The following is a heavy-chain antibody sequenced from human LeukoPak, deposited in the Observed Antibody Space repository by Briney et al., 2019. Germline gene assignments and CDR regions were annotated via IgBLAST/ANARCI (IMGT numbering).Heavy chain of an antibody. V-gene: IGHV3-21*01. CDR3: ARDERVVVVPAAAMRRGWFDP. Sequence: GGSLRLSCAASGFTFSSYSMNWVRQAPGKGLEGVSSISSSSSYIYYADSVKGRFTISRDNAKNSLYLQMNSLRAEDTAVYYCARDERVVVVPAAAMRRGWFDPWGQGTLVTVSS. J-gene: IGHJ5*02. CDR1: GFTFSSYS. D-gene: IGHD2-2*01. CDR2: ISSSSSYI.